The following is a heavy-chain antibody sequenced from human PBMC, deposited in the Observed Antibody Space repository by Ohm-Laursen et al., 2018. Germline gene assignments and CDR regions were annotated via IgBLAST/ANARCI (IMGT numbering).Heavy chain of an antibody. CDR3: ARFLGMAYGMDV. V-gene: IGHV3-11*01. D-gene: IGHD5-24*01. CDR2: ISNSGNTI. Sequence: SLRLSCSASGFTFSDYYMTWIRQAPGKGLEWVSYISNSGNTIYYADSVKGRFTISRDNARNSMYLQMNSLRAEDTAVFYCARFLGMAYGMDVWGQGTTVTVSS. CDR1: GFTFSDYY. J-gene: IGHJ6*02.